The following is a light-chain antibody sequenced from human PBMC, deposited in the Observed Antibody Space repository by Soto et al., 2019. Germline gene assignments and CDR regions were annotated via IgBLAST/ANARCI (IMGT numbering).Light chain of an antibody. Sequence: QSALTQPASVSGSPGQSITVSCTGTSSDIGGYIFVSWYQQHPGKAPKLMIYDINNRPSGVSKRFSGSESGNTASLTISGLQAEDEADYYCVSYTARSSYVFGTGTQLTVL. J-gene: IGLJ1*01. CDR1: SSDIGGYIF. V-gene: IGLV2-14*01. CDR3: VSYTARSSYV. CDR2: DIN.